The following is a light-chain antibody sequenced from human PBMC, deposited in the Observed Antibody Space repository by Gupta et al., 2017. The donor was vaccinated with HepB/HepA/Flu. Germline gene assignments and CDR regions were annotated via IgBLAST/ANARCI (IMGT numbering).Light chain of an antibody. CDR1: KSVSSY. CDR3: QQRSNWPVGIT. Sequence: EIELTQYPATLSLSAGERATLSCRASKSVSSYLAWYQQKPGQAPRLLIYDASNRATGLPARFSGSGSGTDFTLTISSLEPEDFAVYYCQQRSNWPVGITFGQGTRLEIK. J-gene: IGKJ5*01. CDR2: DAS. V-gene: IGKV3-11*01.